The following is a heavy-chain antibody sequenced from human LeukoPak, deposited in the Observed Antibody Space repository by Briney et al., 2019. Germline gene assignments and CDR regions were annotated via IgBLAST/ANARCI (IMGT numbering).Heavy chain of an antibody. V-gene: IGHV3-23*01. J-gene: IGHJ4*02. Sequence: GGSLRLSCAASGFTFTNYAMSWVRQAPGKGLEWVSAISGSVSSTYYADSVKGRFTISRDNSKSTLYLQMNSLRAEDTAVYYCAKDMYSGYVDYFDYWGQGTLVTVSS. CDR1: GFTFTNYA. CDR3: AKDMYSGYVDYFDY. CDR2: ISGSVSST. D-gene: IGHD5-12*01.